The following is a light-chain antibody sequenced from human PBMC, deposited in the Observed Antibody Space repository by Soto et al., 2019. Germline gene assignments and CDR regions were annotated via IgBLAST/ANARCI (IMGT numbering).Light chain of an antibody. CDR1: QNINTW. CDR3: QQYDSYPLT. V-gene: IGKV1-5*03. CDR2: KAS. Sequence: QMTQSPSTLSASVGDRVTITCRASQNINTWLAWYQHKPGKAPKVLIHKASSLQSGVPSRFSGTGSGTEFTLIINSLQPDDFATYYCQQYDSYPLTFGGGTKVEI. J-gene: IGKJ4*01.